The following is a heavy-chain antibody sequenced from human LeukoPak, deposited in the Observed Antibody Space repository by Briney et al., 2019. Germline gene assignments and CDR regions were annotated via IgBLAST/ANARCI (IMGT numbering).Heavy chain of an antibody. D-gene: IGHD6-13*01. CDR2: IYSGGST. V-gene: IGHV3-53*01. J-gene: IGHJ5*02. CDR3: ARACIAAAGTINWFDP. CDR1: GFTVSSNY. Sequence: PGGSLRLSCAASGFTVSSNYMSWVRQAPGKGLEWVSVIYSGGSTYYADSVKGRFTISRDNSKNTLYLQMNSLRAEDTAVYYCARACIAAAGTINWFDPWGQGTLVTVSS.